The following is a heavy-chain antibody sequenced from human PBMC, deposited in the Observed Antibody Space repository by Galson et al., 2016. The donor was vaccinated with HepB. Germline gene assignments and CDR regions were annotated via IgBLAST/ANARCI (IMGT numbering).Heavy chain of an antibody. Sequence: SLRLSCAASGVTFTTYAMSWVRQAPGKGLEWVSGIRGGSTITNYADSVKGRFTISRDNSKNRVYLQMNSLRAEDTAVYYCAGAPWGSYRHLASWGQGTLVTVSS. V-gene: IGHV3-23*01. J-gene: IGHJ5*02. CDR1: GVTFTTYA. CDR2: IRGGSTIT. CDR3: AGAPWGSYRHLAS. D-gene: IGHD3-16*02.